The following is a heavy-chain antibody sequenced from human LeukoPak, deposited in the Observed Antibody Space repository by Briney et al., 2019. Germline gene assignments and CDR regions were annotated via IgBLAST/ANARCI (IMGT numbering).Heavy chain of an antibody. Sequence: GGSLRLSCAVSGFTFSDYYMSWIRQAPGKGLEWVSYISSGGSTISHADSVKGRFTISRDNAENSLYLQMNSLRAEDTAVYYCANRLGIVVVPWGQGTLVTVSS. CDR3: ANRLGIVVVP. D-gene: IGHD2-2*03. J-gene: IGHJ5*02. V-gene: IGHV3-11*01. CDR1: GFTFSDYY. CDR2: ISSGGSTI.